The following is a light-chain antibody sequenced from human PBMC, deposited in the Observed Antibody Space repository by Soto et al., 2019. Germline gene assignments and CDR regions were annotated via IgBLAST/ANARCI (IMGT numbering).Light chain of an antibody. V-gene: IGKV1-39*01. CDR2: GAS. CDR3: QHSYNTPRT. CDR1: QSIITY. Sequence: DIQMTQSPSSLSASVGDRVTITCRASQSIITYLNWYQQKPGKAPKLLIYGASSLQSGVPSRFSGSGSGTDFTLAISSLQPEDFATYYCQHSYNTPRTFGQGTKVEIK. J-gene: IGKJ1*01.